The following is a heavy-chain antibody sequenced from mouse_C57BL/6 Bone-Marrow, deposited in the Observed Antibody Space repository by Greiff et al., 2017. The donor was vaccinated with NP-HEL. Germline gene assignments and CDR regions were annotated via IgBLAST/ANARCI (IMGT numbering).Heavy chain of an antibody. Sequence: QVHVKQSGAELARPGASVKLSCKASGYTFTSYGISWVKQRTGQGLEWIWEIYPRSGNTYFHEKFTGTATLPAVKPSSTAYKELRSLSSGDSAVYFCARSCYDGYYGGGQGTSGTVSS. J-gene: IGHJ4*01. CDR3: ARSCYDGYYG. D-gene: IGHD2-3*01. CDR1: GYTFTSYG. V-gene: IGHV1-81*01. CDR2: IYPRSGNT.